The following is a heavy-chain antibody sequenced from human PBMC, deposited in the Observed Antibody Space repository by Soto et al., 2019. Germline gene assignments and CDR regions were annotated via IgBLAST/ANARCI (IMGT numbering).Heavy chain of an antibody. CDR2: IIPIFGTA. V-gene: IGHV1-69*13. CDR1: GYTFTSYA. Sequence: GASVKVSCKASGYTFTSYAIIWVRQAPGQGLEWMGGIIPIFGTANYAQKFQGRVTITADESTSTAYMELSSLRSEDTAVYYCASEETPDPRRDYWGQGTLVTVSS. J-gene: IGHJ4*02. CDR3: ASEETPDPRRDY.